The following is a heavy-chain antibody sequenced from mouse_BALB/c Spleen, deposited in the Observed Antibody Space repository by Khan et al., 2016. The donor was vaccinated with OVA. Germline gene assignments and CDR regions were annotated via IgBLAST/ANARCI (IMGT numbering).Heavy chain of an antibody. CDR1: GFTFSPYS. V-gene: IGHV5-6*01. CDR3: ATHLTGSFAY. D-gene: IGHD4-1*01. J-gene: IGHJ3*01. Sequence: VQLVESGGDLVKSGGSLKLSCAASGFTFSPYSMSWVRQTPDKRLEWVATISSDGDYTYYPDSVKGRFNISRDNAKNTQYLQMSSLKSEDTAIYYCATHLTGSFAYWGQGTLVTVSA. CDR2: ISSDGDYT.